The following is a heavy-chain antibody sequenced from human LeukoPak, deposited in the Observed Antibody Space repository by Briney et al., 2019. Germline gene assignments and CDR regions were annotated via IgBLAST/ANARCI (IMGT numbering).Heavy chain of an antibody. CDR2: INTRTANP. J-gene: IGHJ4*02. CDR1: GYDFTAYT. CDR3: VRVGVLTTVFDY. D-gene: IGHD4/OR15-4a*01. V-gene: IGHV7-4-1*02. Sequence: VASVKVSCEASGYDFTAYTLNWVRQAPGQGLEWMGWINTRTANPTYAQGFVGRFVFSVDTSVNTAYLQISSLKAEDTAVYYCVRVGVLTTVFDYWGQGALVAVSS.